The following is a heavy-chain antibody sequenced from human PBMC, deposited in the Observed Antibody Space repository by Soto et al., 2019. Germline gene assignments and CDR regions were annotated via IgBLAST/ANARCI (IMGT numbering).Heavy chain of an antibody. CDR1: CFTLNNYG. CDR3: ARVKGSGWLNWFDP. Sequence: ASMKGSLKASCFTLNNYGINWVRQGLGQGFEWMGWISAYNGNTNYAQKLQGRVTMTTDTSTSTAYMELRSLRSDDTAVYYCARVKGSGWLNWFDPWGQGTPVTVSS. D-gene: IGHD6-19*01. CDR2: ISAYNGNT. J-gene: IGHJ5*02. V-gene: IGHV1-18*01.